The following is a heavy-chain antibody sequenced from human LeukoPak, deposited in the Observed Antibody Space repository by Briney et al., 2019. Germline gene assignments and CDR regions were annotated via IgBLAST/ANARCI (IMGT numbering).Heavy chain of an antibody. D-gene: IGHD3-3*01. Sequence: ASVKVSCKASGYTFIGYYMHWVRQAPGQGLEWMGWINPNSGGTNYAQKFQGRVTMTRDTSISTAYMELSRLRSDDTAVYYCARYDFWSGYSGGNWFDPWGQGTLVTVSS. CDR2: INPNSGGT. CDR3: ARYDFWSGYSGGNWFDP. J-gene: IGHJ5*02. V-gene: IGHV1-2*02. CDR1: GYTFIGYY.